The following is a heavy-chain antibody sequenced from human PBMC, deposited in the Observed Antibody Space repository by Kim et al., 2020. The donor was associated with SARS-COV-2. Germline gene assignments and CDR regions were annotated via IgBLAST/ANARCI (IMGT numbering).Heavy chain of an antibody. CDR1: GFSLSTTGGG. V-gene: IGHV2-5*02. J-gene: IGHJ3*01. CDR3: AHTGYTNVGAFDV. Sequence: SGPTLVKPTQTLTLTCSFSGFSLSTTGGGVGWIRQPPGKALDWLALIYWDDDKRFTPYLQSRLTITKDTSKNRVVLTMTNMDPVDTATYYCAHTGYTNVGAFDVWGQGTMVTVSS. CDR2: IYWDDDK. D-gene: IGHD6-13*01.